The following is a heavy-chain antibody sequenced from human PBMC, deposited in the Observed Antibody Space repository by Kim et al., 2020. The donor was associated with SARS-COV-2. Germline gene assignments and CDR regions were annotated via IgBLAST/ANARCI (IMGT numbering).Heavy chain of an antibody. CDR1: GYSFTSYW. D-gene: IGHD3-10*01. J-gene: IGHJ5*02. CDR3: ARKQTGYGSGSLNWFDP. Sequence: GESLKISCKGSGYSFTSYWIGWVRQMPGKGLEWMGIIYPGDSDTRYSPSFQGQVTISADKSISTAYLQWSSLKASDTAMYYCARKQTGYGSGSLNWFDPWGQGTLVTVSS. V-gene: IGHV5-51*01. CDR2: IYPGDSDT.